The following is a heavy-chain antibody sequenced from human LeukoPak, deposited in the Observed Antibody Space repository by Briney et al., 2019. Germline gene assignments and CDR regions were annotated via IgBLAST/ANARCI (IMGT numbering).Heavy chain of an antibody. V-gene: IGHV3-23*01. CDR1: GFTFSSYA. D-gene: IGHD6-13*01. J-gene: IGHJ4*02. CDR3: AKGPPGGYSSSFFDF. Sequence: GGSLRLSCAASGFTFSSYAMSWLRQAPGKGLEWLSEIRGSDDSTYYADSVKGRFTISRDNSKSTLYLQMNSLRAEDTAKYFCAKGPPGGYSSSFFDFWGQGTLLTVSS. CDR2: IRGSDDST.